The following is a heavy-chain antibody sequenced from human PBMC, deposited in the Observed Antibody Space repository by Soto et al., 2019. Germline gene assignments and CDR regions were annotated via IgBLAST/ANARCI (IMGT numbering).Heavy chain of an antibody. CDR2: ISYDGSNK. V-gene: IGHV3-30-3*01. CDR1: GFTFSSYA. CDR3: ARGPVDYDSSGTYYYYGMDV. D-gene: IGHD3-22*01. Sequence: PGGSLRLSCAASGFTFSSYAMHWVRQAPGKGLEWVAVISYDGSNKYYADSVKGRFTISRDNSKNTLYLQMNSLRAEDTAVYYCARGPVDYDSSGTYYYYGMDVWGQGTTVTVSS. J-gene: IGHJ6*02.